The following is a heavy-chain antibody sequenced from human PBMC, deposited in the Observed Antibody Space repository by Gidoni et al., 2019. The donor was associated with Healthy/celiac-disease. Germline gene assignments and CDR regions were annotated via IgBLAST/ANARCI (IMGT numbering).Heavy chain of an antibody. Sequence: EVQLVQSGAEVKKHGESLRLSCKGSGYSFTSYWIGWVRQMPGKGLEWMSIIYPCDSDTRYSSSFQGQVTISADKSISTAYLQWSSLKASDTAMYYCARWGVPADLYYYGMDVWGQGTTVTVSS. CDR1: GYSFTSYW. CDR2: IYPCDSDT. D-gene: IGHD2-2*01. V-gene: IGHV5-51*01. J-gene: IGHJ6*02. CDR3: ARWGVPADLYYYGMDV.